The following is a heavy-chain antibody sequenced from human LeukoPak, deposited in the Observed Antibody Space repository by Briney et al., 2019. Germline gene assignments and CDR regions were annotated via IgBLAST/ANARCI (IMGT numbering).Heavy chain of an antibody. Sequence: PSETLSLTCAVSGASIISSSCYWGWVRQPPGKGLEWIGAIYYTGNIYFNLSLKSRLTISVDTSKNQFSLKLSSVTAADTAVYYCARALRSGPRLDYWGQGTLVTVSS. CDR1: GASIISSSCY. J-gene: IGHJ4*02. D-gene: IGHD3-3*01. CDR3: ARALRSGPRLDY. V-gene: IGHV4-39*01. CDR2: IYYTGNI.